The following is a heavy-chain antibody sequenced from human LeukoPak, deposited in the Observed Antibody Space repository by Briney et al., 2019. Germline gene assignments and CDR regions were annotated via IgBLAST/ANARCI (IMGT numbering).Heavy chain of an antibody. J-gene: IGHJ4*02. D-gene: IGHD3-3*01. Sequence: PSETLPLTCTVSGGSISSYYWSWIRQPPGKGLEWIGYIYYSGSTNYNPSLKSRVTISVDTSKNQFSLKLSSVTAADTAVYYCARGGGITIFGVAYYFDYWGQGTLVTVSS. V-gene: IGHV4-59*01. CDR2: IYYSGST. CDR3: ARGGGITIFGVAYYFDY. CDR1: GGSISSYY.